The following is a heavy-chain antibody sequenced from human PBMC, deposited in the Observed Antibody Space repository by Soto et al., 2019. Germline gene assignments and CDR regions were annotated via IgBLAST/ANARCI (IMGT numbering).Heavy chain of an antibody. V-gene: IGHV4-30-2*01. CDR3: ARESPGHYYGMDV. CDR1: GGSISSGGYS. J-gene: IGHJ6*02. CDR2: IYHSGST. Sequence: SETLSLTCAVSGGSISSGGYSWSWIRQPPGKGLEWIGYIYHSGSTYYNPSLKSRVTISVDRSKNQFSLKLSSVTAADTAVYYCARESPGHYYGMDVWGQGTTVTAP.